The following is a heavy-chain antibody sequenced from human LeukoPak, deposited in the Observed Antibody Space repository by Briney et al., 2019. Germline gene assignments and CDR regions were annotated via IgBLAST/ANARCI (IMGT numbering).Heavy chain of an antibody. CDR2: IYPGDSDT. J-gene: IGHJ2*01. V-gene: IGHV5-51*01. D-gene: IGHD3-10*01. Sequence: GXXLXXXXKXSGYSFTSYWIGWVRQMPGKGLEWMGIIYPGDSDTRYSPSFQGQVTISADKSISTAYLQWSSLKASDTAMYYCGXXXXGXXXKDREFDGYFDLWGRGTLVTVSS. CDR3: GXXXXGXXXKDREFDGYFDL. CDR1: GYSFTSYW.